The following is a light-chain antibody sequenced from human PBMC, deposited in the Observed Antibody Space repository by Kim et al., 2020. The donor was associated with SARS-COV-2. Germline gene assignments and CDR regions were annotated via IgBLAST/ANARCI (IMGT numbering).Light chain of an antibody. CDR3: SSRTSSSTYV. V-gene: IGLV2-14*03. CDR2: DVS. Sequence: GQSITISCTGTSSDVGGYDYVSWYQQHPDKAPKLLIYDVSNRPSGVSNRFSGSKSGNTASLTISGLQAEDEADYYCSSRTSSSTYVFGTGTKVTVL. CDR1: SSDVGGYDY. J-gene: IGLJ1*01.